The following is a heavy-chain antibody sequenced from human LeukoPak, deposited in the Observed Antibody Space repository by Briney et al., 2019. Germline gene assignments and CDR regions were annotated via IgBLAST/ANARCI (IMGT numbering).Heavy chain of an antibody. CDR1: GYTYTGYF. CDR2: INSNTGGT. D-gene: IGHD4-17*01. V-gene: IGHV1-2*06. CDR3: ARGQPYGDYNWFDL. Sequence: AGSVKVSCKASGYTYTGYFMHWLRQAPGQGLEWMGRINSNTGGTTYAQKFQGSVPMTRDTSITTAHMELSRLKSDDTAVYYCARGQPYGDYNWFDLWGQGALVTVSP. J-gene: IGHJ5*02.